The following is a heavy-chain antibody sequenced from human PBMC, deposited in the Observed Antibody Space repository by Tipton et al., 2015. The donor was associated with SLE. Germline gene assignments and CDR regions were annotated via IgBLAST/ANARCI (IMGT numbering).Heavy chain of an antibody. V-gene: IGHV1-18*01. CDR2: ISAYNGNT. CDR1: GYTFTSYG. CDR3: ARDRRLSGSRYFKTPDWYFDL. Sequence: QLVQSGAEVKKPGASVKVSCKASGYTFTSYGISWVRQAPGQGLEWMGWISAYNGNTNYAQKLQGRVTMTTDTSTTTAYMELRSLRSDDTAVFYCARDRRLSGSRYFKTPDWYFDLGGRGTLVTVSS. D-gene: IGHD6-13*01. J-gene: IGHJ2*01.